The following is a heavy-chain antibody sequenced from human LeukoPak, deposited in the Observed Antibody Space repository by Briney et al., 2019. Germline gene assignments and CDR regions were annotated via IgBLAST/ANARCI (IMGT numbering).Heavy chain of an antibody. J-gene: IGHJ6*03. Sequence: ASVKVSFKASGSPFTSYDINWVRQATGQGLEWMGWVNPNSGNTGYAQKFQGRVTITRNTSISTAYMELSSLRSEDTAVYYCARGRSFGVVIGYYYYMDVWGKGTTVTVSS. CDR2: VNPNSGNT. CDR1: GSPFTSYD. CDR3: ARGRSFGVVIGYYYYMDV. D-gene: IGHD3-3*01. V-gene: IGHV1-8*03.